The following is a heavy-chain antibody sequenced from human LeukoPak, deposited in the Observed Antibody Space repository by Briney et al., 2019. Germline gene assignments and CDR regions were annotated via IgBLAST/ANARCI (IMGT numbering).Heavy chain of an antibody. V-gene: IGHV1-69*04. CDR1: GGTFNSFA. D-gene: IGHD3-22*01. Sequence: SVKVSCKASGGTFNSFAISWVRQAPGQGLGWVGRIIPLLGTPDYAQKFQGRVTVTSDKYTRTAYIELSSLRSEDTAMYYCARMKYFDSTGYSHAEYFQHWGQGTLVIVSS. J-gene: IGHJ1*01. CDR2: IIPLLGTP. CDR3: ARMKYFDSTGYSHAEYFQH.